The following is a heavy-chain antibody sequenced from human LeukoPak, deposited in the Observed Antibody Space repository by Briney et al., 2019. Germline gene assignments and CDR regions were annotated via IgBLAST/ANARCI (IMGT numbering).Heavy chain of an antibody. D-gene: IGHD6-13*01. Sequence: GGSLRLSCAASGFTVTSNYMSWVRQAPGKGLEWVSVIYSGGSTYYSDSVKGRFTISTDNSKNTLYLQMNSLRAEDTAVYYCARGGEPLAATRYWGQGTLVTVSS. V-gene: IGHV3-66*01. J-gene: IGHJ4*02. CDR2: IYSGGST. CDR1: GFTVTSNY. CDR3: ARGGEPLAATRY.